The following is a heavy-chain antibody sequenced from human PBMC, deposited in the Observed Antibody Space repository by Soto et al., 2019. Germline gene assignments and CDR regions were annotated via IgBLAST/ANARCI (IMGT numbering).Heavy chain of an antibody. Sequence: KTSETLSLTCNVSGVSTYTTSYYWGWIRQPPGGGLQWIGSVYYGLNTYYNPSLMSRVAVSLDMSSNQVSLKVTSVTAADTAVYYCVRHAVTHHVHTHNGIDVWGPGTTVTVSS. J-gene: IGHJ6*02. D-gene: IGHD4-17*01. CDR1: GVSTYTTSYY. CDR3: VRHAVTHHVHTHNGIDV. V-gene: IGHV4-39*01. CDR2: VYYGLNT.